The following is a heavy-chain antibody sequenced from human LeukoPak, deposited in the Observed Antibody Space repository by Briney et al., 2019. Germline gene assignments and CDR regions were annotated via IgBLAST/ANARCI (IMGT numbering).Heavy chain of an antibody. CDR3: VRLLTVASDY. V-gene: IGHV5-51*01. CDR1: GYRFTSYW. Sequence: GESLEISLKGSGYRFTSYWIGWVRPMPGKGLEWMGSIYPGDSDIRYSPSFQGQVTISADKSISTAYLQWSSLKASDTAMYYCVRLLTVASDYWGQGTLVTVSS. CDR2: IYPGDSDI. D-gene: IGHD4-23*01. J-gene: IGHJ4*02.